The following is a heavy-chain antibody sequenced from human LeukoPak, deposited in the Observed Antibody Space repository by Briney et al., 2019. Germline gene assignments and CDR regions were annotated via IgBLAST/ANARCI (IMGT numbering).Heavy chain of an antibody. Sequence: GGSVRLSCAACGFTFSRYGMHCLRHATGEGLVWVADISYDGSNKYYADSVKGRFTISRDNSKNTLYLQMNSLRAEDTALYYCAKGGDVVVPAAKGTLDYWGQGTLVTVSS. CDR1: GFTFSRYG. D-gene: IGHD2-2*01. V-gene: IGHV3-30*04. CDR2: ISYDGSNK. CDR3: AKGGDVVVPAAKGTLDY. J-gene: IGHJ4*02.